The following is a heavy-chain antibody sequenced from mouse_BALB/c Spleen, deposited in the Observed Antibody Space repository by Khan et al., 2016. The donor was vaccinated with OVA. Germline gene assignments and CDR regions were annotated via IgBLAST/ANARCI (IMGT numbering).Heavy chain of an antibody. CDR2: ISSSGST. CDR1: GFTFSSYV. D-gene: IGHD2-14*01. Sequence: EVKLVESGGGLVKPGGSLKLSCEVSGFTFSSYVMSWIRQTPEKRLEWVASISSSGSTYYSDSVKGRFTISRDNDRNVVYLKMSSLRSENMAMYYCAREAYRYDEYYFDYWGQGTTLTVSS. CDR3: AREAYRYDEYYFDY. V-gene: IGHV5-6-5*01. J-gene: IGHJ2*01.